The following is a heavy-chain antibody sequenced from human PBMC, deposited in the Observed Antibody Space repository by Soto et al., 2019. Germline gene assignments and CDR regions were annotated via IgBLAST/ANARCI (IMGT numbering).Heavy chain of an antibody. Sequence: QVQLVESGGGVVQPGRSLRLSCAASGFTFSSYGMHWVRQAPGKGLEWVAVIWYDGSNKYYADSVKGRFTISRDNSKNTLYLQMNSLRAEDTAVYYCARGGLERIVLVYWGQGTLVTVSS. CDR3: ARGGLERIVLVY. D-gene: IGHD3-3*01. V-gene: IGHV3-33*01. CDR1: GFTFSSYG. J-gene: IGHJ4*02. CDR2: IWYDGSNK.